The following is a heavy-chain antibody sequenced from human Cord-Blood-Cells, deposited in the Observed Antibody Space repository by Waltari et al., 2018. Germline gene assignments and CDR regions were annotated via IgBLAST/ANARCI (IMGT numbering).Heavy chain of an antibody. D-gene: IGHD3-3*01. CDR3: ARHDPTDYDFWSGYAFDI. CDR2: IYYSGST. Sequence: QLQLQESGPGLVKPSETLSLTCTVSGGSISSSSYYWGWIRQPPGKGLEWIGSIYYSGSTYSNPSLKSRVTISVDTSKNQFSLKLSSVTAADTAVYYCARHDPTDYDFWSGYAFDIWGQGTMVTVSS. J-gene: IGHJ3*02. CDR1: GGSISSSSYY. V-gene: IGHV4-39*01.